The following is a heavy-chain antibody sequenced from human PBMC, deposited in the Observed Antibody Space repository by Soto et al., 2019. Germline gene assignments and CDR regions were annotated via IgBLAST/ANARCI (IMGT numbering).Heavy chain of an antibody. CDR2: ISGSGGST. J-gene: IGHJ5*02. CDR3: AKFERIVVPAAITRGWFDP. V-gene: IGHV3-23*01. Sequence: PGGSLRLSCAASGFTFSSYAMSWVRQAPGKGLEWVSAISGSGGSTYYADSVKGRFNISRDNSKNTLYLQMNSLRAEDTAVYYCAKFERIVVPAAITRGWFDPWGQGTLVNVSS. D-gene: IGHD2-2*01. CDR1: GFTFSSYA.